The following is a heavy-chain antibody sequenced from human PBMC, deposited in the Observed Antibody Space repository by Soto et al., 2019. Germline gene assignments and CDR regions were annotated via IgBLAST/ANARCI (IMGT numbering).Heavy chain of an antibody. CDR2: ISSNGGST. D-gene: IGHD3-9*01. CDR1: GFTFSSYA. V-gene: IGHV3-64*01. J-gene: IGHJ6*03. Sequence: PGGSLRLSCAASGFTFSSYAMHWVRQAPGKGLEYVSAISSNGGSTYYANSVKGRFTISRDNSKNTLYLQMGSLRAEDMAVYYCARDGEGYFNWLTMDVWGKGTTVTVSS. CDR3: ARDGEGYFNWLTMDV.